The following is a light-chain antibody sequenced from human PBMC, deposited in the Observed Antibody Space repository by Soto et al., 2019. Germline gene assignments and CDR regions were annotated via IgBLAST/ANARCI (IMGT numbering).Light chain of an antibody. CDR2: AAS. Sequence: DIQMTQSPSSLSASVGGRVTITCRASQSISSYLNWYQQKPGKAPKLLIYAASSLQSGVPSRFSGSGFGTDFTLTISSLQPEDFATYYCQQRYSTPLTFGGGTKVDIK. J-gene: IGKJ4*01. CDR1: QSISSY. CDR3: QQRYSTPLT. V-gene: IGKV1-39*01.